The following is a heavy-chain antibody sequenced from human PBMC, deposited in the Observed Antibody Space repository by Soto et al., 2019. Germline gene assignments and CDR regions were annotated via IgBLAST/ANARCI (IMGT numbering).Heavy chain of an antibody. Sequence: SETLSLTCAVYCASLSDNYCNWLRQPPGKGLEWIGEINHSGNTNYNPSLRSRVTISIDTSKNQLSLNLRSVSAADTAVYYCARGRREFDAWGQGTPVTVSS. CDR3: ARGRREFDA. CDR2: INHSGNT. J-gene: IGHJ5*02. CDR1: CASLSDNY. V-gene: IGHV4-34*01.